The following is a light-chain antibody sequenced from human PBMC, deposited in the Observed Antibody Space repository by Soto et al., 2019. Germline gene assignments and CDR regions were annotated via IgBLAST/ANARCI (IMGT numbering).Light chain of an antibody. CDR3: QQRGDWTPIT. CDR1: QSVSTF. CDR2: NAS. V-gene: IGKV3-11*01. J-gene: IGKJ5*01. Sequence: EIGLSQSAATVSLSPGERAILSFRASQSVSTFLAWFQQKPGQPPRLLIYNASNRTTGIPARFSGSGSGADFTLTISSLEPEDFAVHYCQQRGDWTPITFAHGRRLEIK.